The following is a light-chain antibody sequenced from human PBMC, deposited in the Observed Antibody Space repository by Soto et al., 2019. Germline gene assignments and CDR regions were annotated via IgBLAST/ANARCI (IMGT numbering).Light chain of an antibody. CDR2: RNN. J-gene: IGLJ3*02. CDR1: GSNIGSNY. CDR3: AAWDDSLSGPWV. Sequence: QSVLTQPPSASGTPGQRVTISCSGSGSNIGSNYVYWYQQLPGTAPKLLIYRNNQRPSGVPDRFSGSKSGTSASLAISGLRSEDEADYYCAAWDDSLSGPWVFGGGTKLTVL. V-gene: IGLV1-47*01.